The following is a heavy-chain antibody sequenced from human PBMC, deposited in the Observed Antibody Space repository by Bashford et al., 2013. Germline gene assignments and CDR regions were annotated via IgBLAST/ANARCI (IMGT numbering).Heavy chain of an antibody. CDR3: ARGKDAYKTGY. CDR2: IFHSGTT. Sequence: SETLSLTCTVSGGSITNGTNYWSWIRQHPVKGLEWIGYIFHSGTTHYNPSLQSRVTISIDTSRDQLSLRLSSVTAADTAVYFCARGKDAYKTGYWGHGTLVTVSS. J-gene: IGHJ4*01. D-gene: IGHD5-24*01. CDR1: GGSITNGTNY. V-gene: IGHV4-31*03.